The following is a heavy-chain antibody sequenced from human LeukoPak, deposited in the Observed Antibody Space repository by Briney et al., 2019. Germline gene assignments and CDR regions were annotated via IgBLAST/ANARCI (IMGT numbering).Heavy chain of an antibody. CDR3: AKDIRNYYYYGMDV. V-gene: IGHV3-9*01. Sequence: SLRLSCAASGFTFDDYAMHWVRQALGKGLEWLSGISWNSGSIGYADSVKGRFTISRDNAKNSLYLQMNSLRAEDTALYYCAKDIRNYYYYGMDVWGQGTTVTVSS. CDR1: GFTFDDYA. J-gene: IGHJ6*02. CDR2: ISWNSGSI.